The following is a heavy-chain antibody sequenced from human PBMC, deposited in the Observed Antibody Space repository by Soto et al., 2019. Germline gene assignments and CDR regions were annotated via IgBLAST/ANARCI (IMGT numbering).Heavy chain of an antibody. CDR1: GGSIRSDY. V-gene: IGHV4-59*13. J-gene: IGHJ4*02. CDR3: ARRTGSSFAFFDY. D-gene: IGHD6-13*01. CDR2: ISNSGST. Sequence: SETLSLTCTVSGGSIRSDYWSWIRQPPGKGLEWIGYISNSGSTNYNPSLKSRVTISVDTSKNQFSLKLSSVTAADTAVYYCARRTGSSFAFFDYWGQGTLVTVSS.